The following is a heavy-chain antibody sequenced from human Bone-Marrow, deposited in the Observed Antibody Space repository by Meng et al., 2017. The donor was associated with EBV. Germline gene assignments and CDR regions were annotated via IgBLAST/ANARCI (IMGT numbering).Heavy chain of an antibody. CDR2: ITPVFGVA. Sequence: QVHVVQSGAEGQRPWSSVKVSCRGSGVSFNNFGISRVRQAPGQGLEWMGDITPVFGVANYAESFQGRVTISADTSTRTTYMDLSSLRSDDTAVYYCVRDLWLRIGECVWGQGTLVTVSS. J-gene: IGHJ4*02. D-gene: IGHD5-12*01. V-gene: IGHV1-69*17. CDR1: GVSFNNFG. CDR3: VRDLWLRIGECV.